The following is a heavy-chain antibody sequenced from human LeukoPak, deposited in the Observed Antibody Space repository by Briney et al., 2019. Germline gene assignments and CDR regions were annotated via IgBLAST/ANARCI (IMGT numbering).Heavy chain of an antibody. CDR1: GFTFSSYW. Sequence: GGSLRLSCAVSGFTFSSYWMSWFRQAPGKGLEWVAHIKEDGSKQSYVDSVKGPFTISRDNAKNSVYLQMNSLRAEDTAMYYCARVVTWSPPWGQGSLVTVSS. D-gene: IGHD2-8*02. V-gene: IGHV3-7*04. CDR3: ARVVTWSPP. CDR2: IKEDGSKQ. J-gene: IGHJ5*02.